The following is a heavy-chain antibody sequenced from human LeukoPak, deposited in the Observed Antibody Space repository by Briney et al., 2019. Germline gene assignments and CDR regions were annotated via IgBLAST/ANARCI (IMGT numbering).Heavy chain of an antibody. D-gene: IGHD2-15*01. J-gene: IGHJ3*02. Sequence: PSETLSLTCTVSGGSISSYYWSWIRQPAGKGLEWIGRIYTSGSTNYNPSLKSRVTMSVDTSKNQFSLKLSSVTAADTAVYYCARGVVVTAHFHDAFDIWGQGTMVTVSS. V-gene: IGHV4-4*07. CDR3: ARGVVVTAHFHDAFDI. CDR1: GGSISSYY. CDR2: IYTSGST.